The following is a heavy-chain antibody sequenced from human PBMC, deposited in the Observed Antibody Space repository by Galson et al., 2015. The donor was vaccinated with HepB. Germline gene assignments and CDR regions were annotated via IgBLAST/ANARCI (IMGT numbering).Heavy chain of an antibody. J-gene: IGHJ4*02. D-gene: IGHD5-24*01. CDR1: GGTFSSYA. Sequence: SVKVSCKASGGTFSSYAISWVRQAPGQGLEWMGGIIPIFGTANYAQKFQGRVTITADESTSTAYMELSSLRSEDTAVYYCARVPASFLEMATSFDYWGQGTLVTVSS. V-gene: IGHV1-69*13. CDR3: ARVPASFLEMATSFDY. CDR2: IIPIFGTA.